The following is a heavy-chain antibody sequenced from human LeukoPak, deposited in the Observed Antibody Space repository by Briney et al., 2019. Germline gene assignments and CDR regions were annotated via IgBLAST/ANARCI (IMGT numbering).Heavy chain of an antibody. V-gene: IGHV1-2*02. CDR1: GYTFTGYY. J-gene: IGHJ4*02. CDR3: ARDRVWGELPYDY. Sequence: ASVKVSCTTSGYTFTGYYMHWVRQAPGQGLEWMGWINSNSGDTDYAQNFQGRVTMTRDTSISTVYMELSRLRSDDTAIYYCARDRVWGELPYDYWGQGTLVTVSS. D-gene: IGHD1-26*01. CDR2: INSNSGDT.